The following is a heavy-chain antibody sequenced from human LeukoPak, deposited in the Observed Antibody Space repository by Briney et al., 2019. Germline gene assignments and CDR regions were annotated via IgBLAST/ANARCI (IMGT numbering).Heavy chain of an antibody. J-gene: IGHJ4*02. CDR1: VFTFSSYE. Sequence: PGGSLRLSCAASVFTFSSYEMNWVRQAPGKGLEWVSYISSSGSTIYYADSVKGRFTISRDNAKNSLYLQMNSLRAEDTAVYYCARGRQRRDFWSLGYFDYWGQGTLVTVSS. V-gene: IGHV3-48*03. CDR2: ISSSGSTI. CDR3: ARGRQRRDFWSLGYFDY. D-gene: IGHD3-3*01.